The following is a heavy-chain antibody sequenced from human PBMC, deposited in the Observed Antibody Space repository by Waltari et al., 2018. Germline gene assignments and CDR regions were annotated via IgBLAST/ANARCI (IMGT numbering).Heavy chain of an antibody. J-gene: IGHJ6*02. CDR3: AGGYSSYYGMDV. D-gene: IGHD6-13*01. CDR2: ISSTSSDI. CDR1: GFTCNTDT. Sequence: EVQLVESGGGLVKPGGSLRLSCAASGFTCNTDTMNWVRQAPGKGLEWVSSISSTSSDIYYADSVKGRFTISRDNAKSSLYLQLNSLRAEDTAVYYCAGGYSSYYGMDVWGQGTTVTVSS. V-gene: IGHV3-21*02.